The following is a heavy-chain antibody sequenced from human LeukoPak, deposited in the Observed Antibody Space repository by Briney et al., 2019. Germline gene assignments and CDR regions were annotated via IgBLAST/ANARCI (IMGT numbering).Heavy chain of an antibody. CDR1: GGSISSSNW. D-gene: IGHD6-13*01. CDR3: ARNRGGAAAGFDP. V-gene: IGHV4-4*02. CDR2: IYHSGST. Sequence: SETLSLTWAVSGGSISSSNWWSWVRQPPGKGLEWIGEIYHSGSTNYNPSLKSRVTISVDKSKNQFSLKLSSVTAADTAVYYCARNRGGAAAGFDPWGQGTLVTVSS. J-gene: IGHJ5*02.